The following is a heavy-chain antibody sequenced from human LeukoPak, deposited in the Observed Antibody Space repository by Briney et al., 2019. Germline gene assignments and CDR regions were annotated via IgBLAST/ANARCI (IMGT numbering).Heavy chain of an antibody. CDR1: GFTFSTYG. CDR3: ARETYYYDSSGYYYWNWFDP. V-gene: IGHV3-30*02. D-gene: IGHD3-22*01. J-gene: IGHJ5*02. CDR2: IRYNGNDQ. Sequence: GGSLRLSCAASGFTFSTYGMQWVRQAPGKGLEWVAFIRYNGNDQYYADSVKGRFTISRDNAKNSLYLQMNSLRAEDTAVYYCARETYYYDSSGYYYWNWFDPWGQGTLVTVSS.